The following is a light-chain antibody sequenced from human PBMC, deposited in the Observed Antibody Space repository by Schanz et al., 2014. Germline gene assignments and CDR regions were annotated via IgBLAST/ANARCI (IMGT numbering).Light chain of an antibody. Sequence: QSALTQPASVSGSPGQSITISCTGTSSDVGGYNYVSWYQQHPGKAPKLLIYDVTNRFSGVSNRFSGSKSGITASLTISGXXAEDEADYYCSSYTRSSTQVFGGGTKLTVL. CDR3: SSYTRSSTQV. J-gene: IGLJ3*02. CDR1: SSDVGGYNY. CDR2: DVT. V-gene: IGLV2-14*01.